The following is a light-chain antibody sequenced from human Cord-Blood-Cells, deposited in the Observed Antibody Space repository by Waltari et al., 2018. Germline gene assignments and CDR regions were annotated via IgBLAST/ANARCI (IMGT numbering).Light chain of an antibody. CDR1: QCVLYSSNNKNY. V-gene: IGKV4-1*01. Sequence: DIVMTQSPDSLAVSLGERATINCKSSQCVLYSSNNKNYLAWYQQKPGQPPNVLIYWASSRESGVPDRFSGSGSGTDFTLTISSLQAQDVAVYYCQQYYSTPLTFGGGTKVEIK. J-gene: IGKJ4*01. CDR2: WAS. CDR3: QQYYSTPLT.